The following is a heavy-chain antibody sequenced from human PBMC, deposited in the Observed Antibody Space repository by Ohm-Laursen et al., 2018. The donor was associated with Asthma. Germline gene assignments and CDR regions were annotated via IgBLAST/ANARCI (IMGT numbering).Heavy chain of an antibody. Sequence: SLRLSCSASGFTFSSYGMHWVRQAPGKGLEWVAVISYDGSNKYYADSVKGRFTISRDNSKNTLYLQMNSLRAEDTAVYYCARDGVTGPLASWYFDLWGRGTLVTVSS. D-gene: IGHD1-20*01. CDR2: ISYDGSNK. J-gene: IGHJ2*01. CDR3: ARDGVTGPLASWYFDL. CDR1: GFTFSSYG. V-gene: IGHV3-30*19.